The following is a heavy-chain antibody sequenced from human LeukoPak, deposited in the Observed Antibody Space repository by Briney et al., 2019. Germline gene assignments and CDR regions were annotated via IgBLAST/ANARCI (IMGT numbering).Heavy chain of an antibody. CDR2: MNPNSGNT. CDR1: EYTFTSYD. V-gene: IGHV1-8*03. CDR3: ARELRAMGFDP. D-gene: IGHD5-18*01. J-gene: IGHJ5*02. Sequence: ASVKVSCKASEYTFTSYDINWVRQATGQGLEWMGWMNPNSGNTGYAQKFQGRVTITRNTSISTAYMELSSLRSEDTAVYYCARELRAMGFDPWGQGTLVTVSP.